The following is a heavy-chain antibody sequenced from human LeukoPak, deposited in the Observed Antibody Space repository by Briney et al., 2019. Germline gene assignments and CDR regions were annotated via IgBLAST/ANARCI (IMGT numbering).Heavy chain of an antibody. CDR2: INPNNGDS. Sequence: GASVKVSCKASGYTFTNYHINWVRQATGQGLERMGWINPNNGDSGFAQKVQGRVTITRDTDMTTAYMELSSLTPEDTAIHFRARTTSFTASGYDYWGQGTLVTVSS. V-gene: IGHV1-8*03. D-gene: IGHD6-25*01. CDR3: ARTTSFTASGYDY. J-gene: IGHJ4*02. CDR1: GYTFTNYH.